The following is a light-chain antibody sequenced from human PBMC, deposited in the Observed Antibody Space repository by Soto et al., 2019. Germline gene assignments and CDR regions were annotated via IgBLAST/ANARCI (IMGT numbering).Light chain of an antibody. V-gene: IGLV1-40*01. CDR1: SSNIGAGYD. Sequence: QSVLTQPPSVSGAPGQRVTISCTGSSSNIGAGYDVRWYQQLPGTAPKLLIYGNSNRPSGVPDRFSGSKSGTSASLAITGLQAEDEADYYCQSYDSSLSGVLFGGGTKVTVL. J-gene: IGLJ2*01. CDR2: GNS. CDR3: QSYDSSLSGVL.